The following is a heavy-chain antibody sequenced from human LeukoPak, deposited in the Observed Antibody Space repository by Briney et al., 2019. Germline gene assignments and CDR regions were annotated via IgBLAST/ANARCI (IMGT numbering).Heavy chain of an antibody. D-gene: IGHD6-6*01. V-gene: IGHV3-30*02. CDR2: IRYDGGNI. CDR1: GFNFRKYG. CDR3: AKEFMVEQLVFRVCAFDI. J-gene: IGHJ3*02. Sequence: GGSLRLSCAASGFNFRKYGMHWVRQAPGKGPEWVTFIRYDGGNIYYGDSVKGRFTISRDNSKNTLYLQMNSLRAEDTAVYYCAKEFMVEQLVFRVCAFDIWGQGTTVTVFS.